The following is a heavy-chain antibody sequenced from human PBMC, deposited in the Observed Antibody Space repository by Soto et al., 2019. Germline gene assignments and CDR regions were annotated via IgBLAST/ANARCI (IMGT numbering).Heavy chain of an antibody. J-gene: IGHJ4*02. V-gene: IGHV5-51*01. CDR1: GYSFTSYW. Sequence: PGESLKISCKGSGYSFTSYWIGWVRQMPGKDLEWMGIIYPGDSDTRYSPSFQGQVTISADKSISTAYLQWSSMKASDTAMYYCARLSGWCLLFGEPYFDYWFQGTLVTVSS. CDR3: ARLSGWCLLFGEPYFDY. D-gene: IGHD3-10*01. CDR2: IYPGDSDT.